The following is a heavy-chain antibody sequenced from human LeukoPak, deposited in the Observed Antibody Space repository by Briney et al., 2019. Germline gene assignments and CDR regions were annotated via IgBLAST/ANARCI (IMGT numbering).Heavy chain of an antibody. D-gene: IGHD3-3*01. J-gene: IGHJ6*03. CDR1: GFIFSSYW. CDR2: INTDGSST. V-gene: IGHV3-74*01. CDR3: ARGGISIFGVVIYMDV. Sequence: GGSLRLSCAASGFIFSSYWMHWVRHAPGKGLAWVSRINTDGSSTSYADSVKGRFTISRDNAKNSLSLQMNSLRVEDTALYYCARGGISIFGVVIYMDVWGKGTTVTVSS.